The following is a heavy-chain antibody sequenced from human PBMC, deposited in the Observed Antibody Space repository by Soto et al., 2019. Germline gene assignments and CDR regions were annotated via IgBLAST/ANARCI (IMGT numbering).Heavy chain of an antibody. Sequence: GXSVKVSWEASGGTFSSYAISWVRQAPGQGLEWMGGIIPIFGTANYAQKFQGRVTITADESTSTAYMELSSLRSEDTAVYYCASGSYYERVGMDVWGQGTTVTVSS. CDR2: IIPIFGTA. CDR1: GGTFSSYA. CDR3: ASGSYYERVGMDV. V-gene: IGHV1-69*01. J-gene: IGHJ6*02. D-gene: IGHD1-26*01.